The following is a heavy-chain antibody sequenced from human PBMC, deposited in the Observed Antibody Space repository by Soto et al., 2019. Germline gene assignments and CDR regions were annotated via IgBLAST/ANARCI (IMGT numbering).Heavy chain of an antibody. CDR1: GYTFTNNF. D-gene: IGHD5-18*01. V-gene: IGHV1-3*01. CDR3: AREVPYGYSRFDY. J-gene: IGHJ4*02. CDR2: VNAGNDNT. Sequence: GSVKVSCKTSGYTFTNNFIHWVLQAPGQRLEWIGWVNAGNDNTKWSREFQGRLTLTKDTSATTAYMELSSLTPEDTAIYFCAREVPYGYSRFDYWGQGTLVTVSS.